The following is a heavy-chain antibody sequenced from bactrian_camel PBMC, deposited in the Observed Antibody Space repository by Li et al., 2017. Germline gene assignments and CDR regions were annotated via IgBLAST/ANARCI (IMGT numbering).Heavy chain of an antibody. CDR3: VVDPDGVDGDSGYCTMRSGISY. CDR1: GYTFSSYC. D-gene: IGHD2*01. J-gene: IGHJ4*01. CDR2: IDSDGLS. V-gene: IGHV3S26*01. Sequence: HVQLVESGRGSAQAGGSLRLSCTGYTFSSYCMAWFRQTTHMEREGVARIDSDGLSRYADSVKGRFTISRDNAKNSLYLEMNSLKPEDTAMYYCVVDPDGVDGDSGYCTMRSGISYSGPGTQVTVS.